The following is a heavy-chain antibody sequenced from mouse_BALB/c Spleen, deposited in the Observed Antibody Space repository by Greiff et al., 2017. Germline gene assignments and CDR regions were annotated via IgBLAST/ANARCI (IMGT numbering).Heavy chain of an antibody. D-gene: IGHD4-1*01. CDR2: IWAGGST. V-gene: IGHV2-9*02. Sequence: VQLQQSGPGLVAPSQSLSITCTVSGFSLTSYGVHWVRQPPGKGLEWLGVIWAGGSTNYNSALMSRLSISKDNSKSQVFLKMNSLQTDDTAMYYCARDPLANWDLYAMDYWGQGTAVTVSS. CDR1: GFSLTSYG. CDR3: ARDPLANWDLYAMDY. J-gene: IGHJ4*01.